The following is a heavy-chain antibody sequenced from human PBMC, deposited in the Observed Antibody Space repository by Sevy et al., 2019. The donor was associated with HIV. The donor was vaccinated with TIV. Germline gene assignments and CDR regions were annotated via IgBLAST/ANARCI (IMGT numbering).Heavy chain of an antibody. J-gene: IGHJ6*02. D-gene: IGHD3-10*01. CDR1: GGTFSSYA. CDR2: IIPILGTA. CDR3: ARDQGTGSYYNMGYYGMDV. V-gene: IGHV1-69*13. Sequence: ASVKVSCKASGGTFSSYAISWVRQAPGQGLEWMGGIIPILGTANYAQKFQGRVTITADESTSTDYMELSSLRSEDRVVYYCARDQGTGSYYNMGYYGMDVWGQGTTVTVSS.